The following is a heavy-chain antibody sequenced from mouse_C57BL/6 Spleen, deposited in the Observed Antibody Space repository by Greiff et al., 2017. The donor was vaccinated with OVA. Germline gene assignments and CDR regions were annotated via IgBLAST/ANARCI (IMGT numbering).Heavy chain of an antibody. D-gene: IGHD2-3*01. V-gene: IGHV1-69*01. Sequence: QVQLQQPGAELVMPGASVKLSCKASGYTFTSYWMHWVKQRPGQGLEWIGEIDPSDSYTNYNQKFKGKSTLTVDKSSSTAYMQLSSLTSEDSAVDYCARKGDDSYYAAMDYWGQGTSVTVSS. CDR1: GYTFTSYW. J-gene: IGHJ4*01. CDR3: ARKGDDSYYAAMDY. CDR2: IDPSDSYT.